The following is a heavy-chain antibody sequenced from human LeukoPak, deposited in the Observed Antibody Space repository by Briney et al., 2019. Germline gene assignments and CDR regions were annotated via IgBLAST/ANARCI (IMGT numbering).Heavy chain of an antibody. Sequence: GGSLRLSCAASGFIFSSSAMSWVRQAPGKGLEWVSGISGSGGNTYYAHSVKGRFTVSRDNSKNTLFLQMSSLRAEDTAIYYCAKSGSGKVDYWGQGTLVTVSS. D-gene: IGHD3-10*01. CDR1: GFIFSSSA. J-gene: IGHJ4*02. CDR3: AKSGSGKVDY. CDR2: ISGSGGNT. V-gene: IGHV3-23*01.